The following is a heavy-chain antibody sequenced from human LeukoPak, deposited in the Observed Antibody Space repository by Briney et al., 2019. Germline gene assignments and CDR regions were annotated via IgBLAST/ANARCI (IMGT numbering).Heavy chain of an antibody. CDR3: ARRNVEGSTFDS. Sequence: SETLSLTCTVSGGSISSSNYYWDWIRQPPGKGLEWIGSIYYSGSTYYNPSLKGRATTSVDTSKSQFSLKLSSVTAADTAVYYCARRNVEGSTFDSWGQGTPVTVSS. CDR1: GGSISSSNYY. CDR2: IYYSGST. V-gene: IGHV4-39*07. D-gene: IGHD3-10*02. J-gene: IGHJ4*02.